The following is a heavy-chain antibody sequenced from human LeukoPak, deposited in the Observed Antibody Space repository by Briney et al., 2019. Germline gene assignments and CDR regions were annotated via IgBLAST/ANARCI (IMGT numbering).Heavy chain of an antibody. CDR2: IIPIFGTA. CDR1: GGTFSSYA. D-gene: IGHD4-23*01. CDR3: ASGGDSRAHYDY. V-gene: IGHV1-69*06. Sequence: ASVKVSCKASGGTFSSYAISWVRQAPGQGLEWMGGIIPIFGTANYAQKFQGRVTITADKSTSTAYMELSSLRSEDTAVYYCASGGDSRAHYDYWGQGTLVTVSS. J-gene: IGHJ4*02.